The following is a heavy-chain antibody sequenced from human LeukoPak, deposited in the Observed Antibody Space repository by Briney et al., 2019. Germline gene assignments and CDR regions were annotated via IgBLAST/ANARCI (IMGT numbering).Heavy chain of an antibody. Sequence: GASVKVSCKASGGTFSSYAISWVRQAPGQGLEWMGGIIPIFGTANYAQKFQGRVTITTDESTSTAYMELSSLRSEDAAVYYCAKTRGRYYYYYMDVWGKGTTVTLSS. D-gene: IGHD3-10*01. CDR2: IIPIFGTA. CDR3: AKTRGRYYYYYMDV. CDR1: GGTFSSYA. J-gene: IGHJ6*03. V-gene: IGHV1-69*05.